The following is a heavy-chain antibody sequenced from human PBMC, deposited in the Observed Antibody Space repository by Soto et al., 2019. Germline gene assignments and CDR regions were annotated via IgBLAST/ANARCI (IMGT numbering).Heavy chain of an antibody. CDR1: GYTLTKLS. Sequence: ASVEVSCKVSGYTLTKLSMHWVRQAPGKGLEWMGGFDPEDGETIYAQKFQGRVTMTEDTSTDTAYMELSSLKSEDTAVYYCTTYPSFAVDMDVWGQGTAVTVSS. CDR2: FDPEDGET. V-gene: IGHV1-24*01. J-gene: IGHJ6*02. CDR3: TTYPSFAVDMDV.